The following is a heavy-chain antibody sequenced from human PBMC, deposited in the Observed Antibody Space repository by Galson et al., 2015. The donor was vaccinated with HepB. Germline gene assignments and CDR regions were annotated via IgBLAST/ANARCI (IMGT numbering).Heavy chain of an antibody. Sequence: SLRLSCAASGFTFSSYSMNWVRQAPGKGLEWVSSISSSSSYIYYADSVKGRFTISRDNAKNSLYLQMNSLRAEDTAVYYCARNLCSSTSCYGMDVWGQGTTVTVSS. CDR2: ISSSSSYI. CDR1: GFTFSSYS. D-gene: IGHD2-2*01. V-gene: IGHV3-21*01. CDR3: ARNLCSSTSCYGMDV. J-gene: IGHJ6*02.